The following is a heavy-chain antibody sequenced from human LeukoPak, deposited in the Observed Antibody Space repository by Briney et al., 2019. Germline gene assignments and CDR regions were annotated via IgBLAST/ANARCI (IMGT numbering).Heavy chain of an antibody. D-gene: IGHD6-13*01. V-gene: IGHV4-59*01. CDR1: GGSIRTYY. CDR2: TYFSGST. CDR3: ARDGAGGKMAY. Sequence: SETLSLTCTVSGGSIRTYYWSWIRQPPGKGLEWIGYTYFSGSTNYNPSLRSRVTISVDTSKNQFSLKLSSVTAADTAVYYCARDGAGGKMAYWGQGTLVTVSS. J-gene: IGHJ4*02.